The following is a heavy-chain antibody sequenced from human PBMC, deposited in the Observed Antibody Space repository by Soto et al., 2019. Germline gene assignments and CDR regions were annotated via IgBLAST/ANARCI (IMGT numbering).Heavy chain of an antibody. CDR3: AIGRTGSNGYYWA. CDR1: GYSFTSHY. Sequence: ASVKVSCKAIGYSFTSHYIHWVRQAPGQGLEWMGTIYPGGVNIAYAQKFKGRVTMTADKSTTTVYMEVTSLTSEDTATYYCAIGRTGSNGYYWAWGQGAQVTSPQ. V-gene: IGHV1-46*01. D-gene: IGHD3-22*01. J-gene: IGHJ5*02. CDR2: IYPGGVNI.